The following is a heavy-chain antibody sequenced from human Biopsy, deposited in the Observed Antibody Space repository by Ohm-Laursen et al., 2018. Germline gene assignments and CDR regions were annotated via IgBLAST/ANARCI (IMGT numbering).Heavy chain of an antibody. J-gene: IGHJ6*02. V-gene: IGHV3-21*01. CDR1: LFTLSGYT. CDR3: ARSRGSSGIATIYYYGMDV. CDR2: ISSISDNI. Sequence: SLRLSCSASLFTLSGYTMNLVRQAPGKVLEWVSTISSISDNIYYVDSVKGRFTISRDNAKNSLYLQMNSLRAEDTAVYYCARSRGSSGIATIYYYGMDVWGQGTTVTVSS. D-gene: IGHD3-10*01.